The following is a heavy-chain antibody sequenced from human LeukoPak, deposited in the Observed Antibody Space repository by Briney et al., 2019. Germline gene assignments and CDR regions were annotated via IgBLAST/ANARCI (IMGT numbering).Heavy chain of an antibody. CDR1: QFTFNGCW. CDR2: MDPTGSQK. D-gene: IGHD1-1*01. V-gene: IGHV3-7*01. J-gene: IGHJ4*02. CDR3: AIWTSGNY. Sequence: PGGSLRLSCADSQFTFNGCWMNWVRQAPGKGREGVAYMDPTGSQKHYVDSVKGRFTISQDKPRASLYLDMHSLRAEDTAIYYCAIWTSGNYWGQGTLVTVSS.